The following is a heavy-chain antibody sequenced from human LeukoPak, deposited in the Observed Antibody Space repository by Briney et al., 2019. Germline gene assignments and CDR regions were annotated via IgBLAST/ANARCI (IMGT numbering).Heavy chain of an antibody. CDR2: ISYDGSNK. D-gene: IGHD3-22*01. V-gene: IGHV3-30*18. J-gene: IGHJ4*02. Sequence: PGGSPRLSCAASGFTFSSYGLHWVRQAPDKGLEWVAFISYDGSNKFYGDSVKGRFPISRDNSKNTLYLQMNSLRTEDTAVYYCAKDLFYYDRGGFDYWGQGTLVPVSS. CDR1: GFTFSSYG. CDR3: AKDLFYYDRGGFDY.